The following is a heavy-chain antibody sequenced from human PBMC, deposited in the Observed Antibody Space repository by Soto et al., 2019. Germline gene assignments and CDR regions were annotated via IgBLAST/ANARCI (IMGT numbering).Heavy chain of an antibody. D-gene: IGHD6-19*01. CDR2: IYYSGST. CDR3: ASPHRYSSGWSWFDP. J-gene: IGHJ5*02. CDR1: GGSISSSSYY. Sequence: TSETLSLTCTVSGGSISSSSYYWGWIRQPPGKGLEWIGSIYYSGSTYYNPSLKSRVTISVDTSKNQFSLKLSSVTAADTAVYYCASPHRYSSGWSWFDPWGQGTLVTVS. V-gene: IGHV4-39*01.